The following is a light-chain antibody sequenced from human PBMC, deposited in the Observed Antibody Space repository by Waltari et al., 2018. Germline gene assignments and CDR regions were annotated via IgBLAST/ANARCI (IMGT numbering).Light chain of an antibody. CDR2: EVN. J-gene: IGLJ2*01. CDR3: TSYAGSHNWV. CDR1: SRDVCGYNY. V-gene: IGLV2-8*01. Sequence: QSALTQPPSASGAPGKPVTISCTGTSRDVCGYNYVSWYQHHPGKAPKLMISEVNKRPSGVPDRVSGSKSGNTASLTVSGLQADDEADYYCTSYAGSHNWVFGGGTKLTVL.